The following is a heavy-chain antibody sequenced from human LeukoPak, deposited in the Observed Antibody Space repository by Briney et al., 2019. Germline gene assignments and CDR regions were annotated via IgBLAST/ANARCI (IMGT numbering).Heavy chain of an antibody. CDR3: ARCPPSGSYACVH. V-gene: IGHV1-8*02. Sequence: GASVKVSCKASGYTFTSYYMHWVRQAPGQGLEWMGWMNPNSGNTGYAQKFQGRVTMTRNTSISTAYMELSSLRSEDTAVYYCARCPPSGSYACVHWGQGTLVTVSS. J-gene: IGHJ4*02. CDR2: MNPNSGNT. D-gene: IGHD1-26*01. CDR1: GYTFTSYY.